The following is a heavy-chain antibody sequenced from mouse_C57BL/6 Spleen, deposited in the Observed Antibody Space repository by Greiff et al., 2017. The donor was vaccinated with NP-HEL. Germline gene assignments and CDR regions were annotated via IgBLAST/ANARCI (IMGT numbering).Heavy chain of an antibody. Sequence: VKLQQSGAELVRPGSSVKLSCKASGYTFTSYWMHWVKQRPIQGLEWIGNIDPSDSETHYNQKFKDKATLTVDKSSSTAYMQLSSLTSEDSAVYYCARENWDPYFDYWGQGTTLTVSS. D-gene: IGHD4-1*01. J-gene: IGHJ2*01. CDR2: IDPSDSET. V-gene: IGHV1-52*01. CDR1: GYTFTSYW. CDR3: ARENWDPYFDY.